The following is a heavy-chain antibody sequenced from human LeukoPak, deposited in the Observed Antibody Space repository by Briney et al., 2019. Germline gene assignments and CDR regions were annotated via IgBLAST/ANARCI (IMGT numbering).Heavy chain of an antibody. V-gene: IGHV4-34*01. CDR2: INHSGST. D-gene: IGHD6-6*01. CDR1: GGSFSGYY. CDR3: SXXXXXXYSSSSRLDY. J-gene: IGHJ4*02. Sequence: ETLSLTCAVYGGSFSGYYWSWIRQPPGKGLEWIGEINHSGSTNYNPSLKSRGTISVDTSKNQFSLKLSSVTAADTAVYYLSXXXXXXYSSSSRLDYWGQGTLVTVSS.